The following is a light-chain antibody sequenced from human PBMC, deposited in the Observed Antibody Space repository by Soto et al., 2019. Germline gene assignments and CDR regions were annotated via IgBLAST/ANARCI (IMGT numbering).Light chain of an antibody. CDR2: AAS. CDR1: QGVHSY. CDR3: QQYGSSPTWT. V-gene: IGKV1-9*01. J-gene: IGKJ1*01. Sequence: IPWPQSPSSLSASVGDRVTITCRASQGVHSYLAWYQKKPGKAPKLLIYAASTLQSGVPPRFSGSGSGTEFTLTISRLEPEDFAVYDCQQYGSSPTWTFGQGTKVDIK.